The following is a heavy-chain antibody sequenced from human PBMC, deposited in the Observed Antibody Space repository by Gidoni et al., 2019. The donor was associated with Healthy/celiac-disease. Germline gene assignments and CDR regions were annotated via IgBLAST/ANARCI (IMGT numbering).Heavy chain of an antibody. J-gene: IGHJ4*02. CDR1: GGPLRSSSYY. V-gene: IGHV4-39*01. Sequence: QLQPQESGPGMVKPSETLSLTCTVSGGPLRSSSYYWGWIRQPPGKGLEWIGSIYYSGSTYYNPSLKSRVTISVDTSKNQFSLKLSSVTAADTAVYYCARQPSGSYLYYLDYWGQGTLVTVSS. D-gene: IGHD1-26*01. CDR2: IYYSGST. CDR3: ARQPSGSYLYYLDY.